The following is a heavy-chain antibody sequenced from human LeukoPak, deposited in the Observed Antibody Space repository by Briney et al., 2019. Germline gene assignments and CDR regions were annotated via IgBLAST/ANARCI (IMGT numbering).Heavy chain of an antibody. CDR1: GGSISTYH. Sequence: SETLSLTCTVSGGSISTYHWNWIRQPPGKGLEWIGYIYYSGSTNYNPSLKSRVTISVDTSKNQFSLKLSSVTAADTAVYYCARHSPDYYDSSGYYQEGSSFDYWGQGTLVTVSS. CDR3: ARHSPDYYDSSGYYQEGSSFDY. D-gene: IGHD3-22*01. V-gene: IGHV4-59*08. CDR2: IYYSGST. J-gene: IGHJ4*02.